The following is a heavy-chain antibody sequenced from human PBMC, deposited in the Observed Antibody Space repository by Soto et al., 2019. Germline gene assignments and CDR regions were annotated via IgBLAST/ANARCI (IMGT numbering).Heavy chain of an antibody. CDR1: GYTFTSYY. CDR2: INPSGGST. D-gene: IGHD2-2*01. Sequence: ASVKVSCKASGYTFTSYYMHWVRQAPGQGLEWMGIINPSGGSTSYAQKFQGRVTMTRDTSASTVYMELSSLRSEDTAVYYCARVPHLGSALYRYCSSTSSWYNAFDIWGQGTMVTVSS. V-gene: IGHV1-46*03. CDR3: ARVPHLGSALYRYCSSTSSWYNAFDI. J-gene: IGHJ3*02.